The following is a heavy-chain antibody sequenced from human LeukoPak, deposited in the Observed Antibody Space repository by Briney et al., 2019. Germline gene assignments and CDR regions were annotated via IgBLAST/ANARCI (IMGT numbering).Heavy chain of an antibody. V-gene: IGHV4-4*07. D-gene: IGHD3-22*01. J-gene: IGHJ3*02. CDR3: ARWGYYTGADAFDI. CDR1: GGSISSYY. CDR2: IYYSGST. Sequence: SETLSLTCTVSGGSISSYYWSWIRQPAGKGLEWIGRIYYSGSTNYNPSLKSRVTISVDTSKNQFSLKLSSVTAADTAVYYCARWGYYTGADAFDIWGQGTMVTVSS.